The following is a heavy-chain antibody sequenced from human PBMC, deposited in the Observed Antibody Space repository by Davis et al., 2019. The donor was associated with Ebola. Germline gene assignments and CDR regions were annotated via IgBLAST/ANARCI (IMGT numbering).Heavy chain of an antibody. CDR3: ARDAVGDNILKLDY. CDR1: GYSFTGYY. D-gene: IGHD4-17*01. V-gene: IGHV1-2*02. J-gene: IGHJ4*02. Sequence: ASVKVSCKASGYSFTGYYLHWVRQAPGQGLEWLGWIKHSSGGTTYAQKFQGRVTMTSDTSTGTVYMELLRLMSDDTAVYYCARDAVGDNILKLDYWGQGTLVTVSS. CDR2: IKHSSGGT.